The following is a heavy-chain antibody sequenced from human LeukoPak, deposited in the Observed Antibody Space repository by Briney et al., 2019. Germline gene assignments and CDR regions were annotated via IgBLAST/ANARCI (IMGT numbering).Heavy chain of an antibody. CDR1: GYTFTDFG. J-gene: IGHJ4*02. Sequence: GASVKVSCKASGYTFTDFGISWVRQAPGQGPEWMGWSSAYNGNRRYAQNVQGRVTMTVDTSTDTAYMELRSLRSDDTAMYYCARDLGEDTTMIFFDFWGQGTLVTVSS. CDR2: SSAYNGNR. CDR3: ARDLGEDTTMIFFDF. V-gene: IGHV1-18*01. D-gene: IGHD5-18*01.